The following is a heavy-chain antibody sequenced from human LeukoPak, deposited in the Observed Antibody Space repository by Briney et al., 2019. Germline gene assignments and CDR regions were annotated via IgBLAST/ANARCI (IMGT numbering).Heavy chain of an antibody. J-gene: IGHJ6*02. CDR3: AADQGSSWFYGMDV. V-gene: IGHV3-48*01. CDR1: GFTFSSYS. D-gene: IGHD6-13*01. CDR2: ISSSSSTI. Sequence: GGSLRLSCAASGFTFSSYSMNWVRQAPGKGLEWVSYISSSSSTIYYADSVKGRFTISRDNAKNSLYLQMNSLRAEDTAVYYCAADQGSSWFYGMDVWGQRTTVTVSS.